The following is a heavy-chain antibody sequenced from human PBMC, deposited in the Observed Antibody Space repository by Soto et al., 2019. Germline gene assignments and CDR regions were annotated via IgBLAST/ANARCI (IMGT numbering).Heavy chain of an antibody. CDR1: GFTFTKAW. J-gene: IGHJ4*02. V-gene: IGHV3-15*01. D-gene: IGHD5-18*01. CDR2: IKSKADAETT. Sequence: DVQVVESGGGLVKPGGSLRLSCAASGFTFTKAWMNWVRQAPGKGLEWIARIKSKADAETTYYAAPVQGRFTISRDDSTNTLSLQMTSLKTDDTAVYYCATDVRGRYSPFPEFWGQGTLVTVSS. CDR3: ATDVRGRYSPFPEF.